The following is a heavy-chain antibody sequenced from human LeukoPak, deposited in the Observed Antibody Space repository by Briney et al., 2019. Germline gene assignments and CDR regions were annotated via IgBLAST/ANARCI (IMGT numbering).Heavy chain of an antibody. CDR1: GFTFSSYA. CDR2: ISWNSGSI. V-gene: IGHV3-9*01. Sequence: GGSLRLSCAASGFTFSSYAMHWVRRAPGKGLEWVSGISWNSGSIGYADSVKGRFTISRDNGKNSLYLQMNSLRAEDTALYYCAKTATTLDWYFDLWGRGTLVTVSS. CDR3: AKTATTLDWYFDL. D-gene: IGHD4-17*01. J-gene: IGHJ2*01.